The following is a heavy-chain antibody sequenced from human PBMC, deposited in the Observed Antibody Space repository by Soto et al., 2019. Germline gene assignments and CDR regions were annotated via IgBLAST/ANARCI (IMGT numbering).Heavy chain of an antibody. CDR1: GFTFGSYS. Sequence: EVQLVESGGGLVQPGGSLRLSCAASGFTFGSYSMNWVRQAPGKGLEWVSFILSSSGAIYYADSVKGRFTISRDNAKKPLYLEMNSLRAEDTAVYYCATDFPAPLVEIAMPYYMDVWGKGTTVTVSS. CDR3: ATDFPAPLVEIAMPYYMDV. J-gene: IGHJ6*03. CDR2: ILSSSGAI. V-gene: IGHV3-48*01. D-gene: IGHD5-18*01.